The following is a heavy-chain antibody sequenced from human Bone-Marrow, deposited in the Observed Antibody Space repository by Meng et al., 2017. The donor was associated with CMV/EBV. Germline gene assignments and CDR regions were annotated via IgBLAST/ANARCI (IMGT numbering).Heavy chain of an antibody. V-gene: IGHV3-30*02. D-gene: IGHD3-22*01. Sequence: GGSLRLSCAASGFTVSSYGMHWVRQAPGKGLEWVAFIRYDGSNKYYADSVKGRFTISRDNSKNTLHLQMNSLRAEDTAVYYCAKMHYDSSGYYKSGYYYYYGMDVWGQGTTVTVSS. CDR1: GFTVSSYG. J-gene: IGHJ6*02. CDR3: AKMHYDSSGYYKSGYYYYYGMDV. CDR2: IRYDGSNK.